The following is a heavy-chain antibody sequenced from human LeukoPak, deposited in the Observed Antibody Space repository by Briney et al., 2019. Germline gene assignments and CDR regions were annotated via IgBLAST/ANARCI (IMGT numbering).Heavy chain of an antibody. CDR1: GYSISSYY. J-gene: IGHJ3*02. V-gene: IGHV4-59*08. CDR3: ARRKTATGAFDI. CDR2: IYYSGST. D-gene: IGHD2-15*01. Sequence: PSETLSLTCTVSGYSISSYYWSWIRQPPGKGLEWIGYIYYSGSTNYNPSLKSRVTISVDTSKNQFSLKLSSVTAADTAVYYCARRKTATGAFDIWGQGTMVTVSS.